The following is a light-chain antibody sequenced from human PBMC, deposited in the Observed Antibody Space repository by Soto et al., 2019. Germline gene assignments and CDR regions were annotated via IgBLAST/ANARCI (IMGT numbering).Light chain of an antibody. CDR1: VLPKQF. J-gene: IGLJ2*01. V-gene: IGLV3-25*03. CDR3: QSADSSDSFRVV. Sequence: SYELIQSPSVSVSPGQTARITCSGAVLPKQFTYWYQQKPGQAPVLLIYKDTERPSGIPERFSGSSSGTTVTLTITGVQAEDEADYYCQSADSSDSFRVVFGGRTKLTVL. CDR2: KDT.